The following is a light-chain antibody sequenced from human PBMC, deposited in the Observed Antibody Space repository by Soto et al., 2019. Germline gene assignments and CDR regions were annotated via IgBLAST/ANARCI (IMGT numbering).Light chain of an antibody. Sequence: EIVLTQSPGTLSLSPGERVTLSCRASQTVTNRYFAWYQHRRGQAPRLLIYGTSNRATGVPDRFSGSGSGTDFSLTIARLEPEDFAVYFCHQYASSITFGGGINVDIK. CDR3: HQYASSIT. CDR2: GTS. V-gene: IGKV3-20*01. CDR1: QTVTNRY. J-gene: IGKJ4*01.